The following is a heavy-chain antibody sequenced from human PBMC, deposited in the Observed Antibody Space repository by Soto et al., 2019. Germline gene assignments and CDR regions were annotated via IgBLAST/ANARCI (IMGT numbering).Heavy chain of an antibody. Sequence: ASVNVPCKASIYTFTSYGIIWVHPAPGQGLEWMGWISAYNGNTNYAQKLQGRVTMTTDTSTSTAYMELRSLRSDDTAVYYCARVGGMDWSYSSPYYFDYWGQGTLVTVSS. CDR3: ARVGGMDWSYSSPYYFDY. D-gene: IGHD6-19*01. CDR2: ISAYNGNT. V-gene: IGHV1-18*04. CDR1: IYTFTSYG. J-gene: IGHJ4*02.